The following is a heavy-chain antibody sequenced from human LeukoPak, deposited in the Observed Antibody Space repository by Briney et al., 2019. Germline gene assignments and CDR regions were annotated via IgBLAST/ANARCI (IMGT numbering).Heavy chain of an antibody. D-gene: IGHD3-10*02. CDR2: ISPSGDIT. CDR1: GYTFSRHG. V-gene: IGHV3-23*01. Sequence: GGSLRLSCAASGYTFSRHGMNWVRQAPGKGLEWVSGISPSGDITYFADSVKGRFTISRDNSKNTLYLEMNSLRAEDTAVYYCAELGITMIGGVWGKGTTVTISS. J-gene: IGHJ6*04. CDR3: AELGITMIGGV.